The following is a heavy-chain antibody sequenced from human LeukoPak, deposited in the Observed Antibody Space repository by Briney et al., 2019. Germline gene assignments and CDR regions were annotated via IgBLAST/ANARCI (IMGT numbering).Heavy chain of an antibody. CDR2: ISYDGSNK. V-gene: IGHV3-30*04. J-gene: IGHJ4*02. D-gene: IGHD5-18*01. CDR3: ARGSGYSYDFTGRERTKSRLDY. Sequence: GGSLRLSCAASGFTFSSYTMHWVRQAPGKGLEWVAVISYDGSNKYYLDSVKGRFTISRDTSKNTLYLQMNSLRAEDTAVYYCARGSGYSYDFTGRERTKSRLDYWGQGTLVTVSS. CDR1: GFTFSSYT.